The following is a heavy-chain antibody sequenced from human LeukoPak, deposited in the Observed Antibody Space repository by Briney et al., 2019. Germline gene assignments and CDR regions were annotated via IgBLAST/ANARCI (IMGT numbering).Heavy chain of an antibody. V-gene: IGHV1-2*02. D-gene: IGHD3-22*01. CDR3: AREGTYYYDSSGLDY. CDR2: INPNSGGT. J-gene: IGHJ4*02. Sequence: GSSVKVSCKASGYTFTGYYMHWVRQAPGQGLEWMGWINPNSGGTNYAQKFQGRVTMTRDTSISTAYMELSRLRSDDTAVYYCAREGTYYYDSSGLDYWGQGTLVPVSS. CDR1: GYTFTGYY.